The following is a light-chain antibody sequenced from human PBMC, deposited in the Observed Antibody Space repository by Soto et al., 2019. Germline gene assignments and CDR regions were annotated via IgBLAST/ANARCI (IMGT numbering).Light chain of an antibody. CDR3: QQYNSVPVW. CDR1: QGISNY. Sequence: DIQMTQSPSSLSASVGDRVTITCRASQGISNYLAWYQQKPGKVPKLLIYAASTSQSGVPSRFSGSGSGTDFTHTIRSPQPEDVATYYCQQYNSVPVWFGQGTKVEIK. J-gene: IGKJ1*01. CDR2: AAS. V-gene: IGKV1-27*01.